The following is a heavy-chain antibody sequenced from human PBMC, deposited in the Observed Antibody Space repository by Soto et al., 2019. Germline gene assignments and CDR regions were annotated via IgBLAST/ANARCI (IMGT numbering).Heavy chain of an antibody. CDR3: ARDHFGVKGYYYYGMDV. J-gene: IGHJ6*02. CDR1: GGSISSGGYY. CDR2: IYYSGST. Sequence: TMSLTCTVSGGSISSGGYYWSWIRQHPGKGLEWMGYIYYSGSTYYNPSLKGRVTISVDTSKNRFSLKLSSVTAADTAVYYCARDHFGVKGYYYYGMDVSGQGTTVTVSS. D-gene: IGHD3-3*01. V-gene: IGHV4-31*03.